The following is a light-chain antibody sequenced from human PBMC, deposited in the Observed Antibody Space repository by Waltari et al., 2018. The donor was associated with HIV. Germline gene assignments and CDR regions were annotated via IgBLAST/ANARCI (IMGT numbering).Light chain of an antibody. V-gene: IGKV3-11*01. CDR2: DVS. J-gene: IGKJ4*01. CDR1: QSVSRY. CDR3: QYRSKWLI. Sequence: EIVLTQSPATLSLSPGERVTLSCRASQSVSRYLGWYQQKSGQAPRLLSYDVSNRATGIPARFSGSGSGTDFALTISSLEPEDFAVYYCQYRSKWLIFGGGTKVEIK.